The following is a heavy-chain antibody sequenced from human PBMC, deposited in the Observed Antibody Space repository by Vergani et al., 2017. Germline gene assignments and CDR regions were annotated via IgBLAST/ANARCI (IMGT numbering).Heavy chain of an antibody. V-gene: IGHV3-21*01. CDR2: ISSSSSYI. CDR1: GFTFSSYS. J-gene: IGHJ4*02. D-gene: IGHD1-26*01. Sequence: EVQLVESGGGLVKPGGSLRLSCAASGFTFSSYSMNWVRQAPGKGLEWVSSISSSSSYIYYADSVKGRFTISRDNAKNSLYLQMNSLRAEDTAVYYCARDFFLLQEREFDYWGQGTLVTVSS. CDR3: ARDFFLLQEREFDY.